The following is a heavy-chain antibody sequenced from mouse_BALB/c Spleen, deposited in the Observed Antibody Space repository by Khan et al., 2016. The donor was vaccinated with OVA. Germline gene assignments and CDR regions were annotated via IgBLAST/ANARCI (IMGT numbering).Heavy chain of an antibody. J-gene: IGHJ2*01. CDR1: GYSITSGYG. CDR2: IGYSGST. Sequence: EVQLQETGPGLVKPSQSLSLTCTVTGYSITSGYGWNWIRQFPGNKLEWMGYIGYSGSTNYNPSLKSRISITRDTSKNQFFLQLNSVTTEDTATYYCARTARIKYWGQGTTLTVSS. CDR3: ARTARIKY. D-gene: IGHD1-2*01. V-gene: IGHV3-1*02.